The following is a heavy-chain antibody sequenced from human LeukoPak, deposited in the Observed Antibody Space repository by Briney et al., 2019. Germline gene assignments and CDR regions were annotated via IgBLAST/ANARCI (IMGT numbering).Heavy chain of an antibody. Sequence: SETLSLTCTVSGGSISSYYWSWIRQPPGKGLEWIGYIYYSGSTNYNPSLKSRVTISVDTSKNQFSLKLSSVTAADTAVYYCARSTLLWFGELIPFDYWGQGTLVTVSS. V-gene: IGHV4-59*08. CDR2: IYYSGST. CDR1: GGSISSYY. CDR3: ARSTLLWFGELIPFDY. J-gene: IGHJ4*02. D-gene: IGHD3-10*01.